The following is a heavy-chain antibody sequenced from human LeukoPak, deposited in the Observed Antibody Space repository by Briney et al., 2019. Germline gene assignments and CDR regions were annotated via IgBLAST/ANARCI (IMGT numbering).Heavy chain of an antibody. CDR3: AKDREDYYDSSGPPI. Sequence: PAESLTLSCAVYGFTFSSYAMSWVRPAPGKGLEWVSAISGSGGSTYYADSVKGRFTISRDNSKNTLYLQMNSLRAEDTAVYYCAKDREDYYDSSGPPIWGQGTMVIVSS. J-gene: IGHJ3*02. D-gene: IGHD3-22*01. CDR2: ISGSGGST. CDR1: GFTFSSYA. V-gene: IGHV3-23*01.